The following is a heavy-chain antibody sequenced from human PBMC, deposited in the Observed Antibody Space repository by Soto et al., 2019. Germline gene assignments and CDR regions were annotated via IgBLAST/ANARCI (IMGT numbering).Heavy chain of an antibody. D-gene: IGHD1-26*01. J-gene: IGHJ3*02. CDR1: GGSISSGGYS. CDR3: ARVGGATAWDAFDI. Sequence: QLQLQESGSGLVKPSQTLSLTCAVSGGSISSGGYSWSWIRQPPGKGLEWIGYIYHSGSTYYNPSRTSPVTISVDRSKNQCSLKLSSVTAADTAVYYCARVGGATAWDAFDIWGQGTMVTVSS. CDR2: IYHSGST. V-gene: IGHV4-30-2*01.